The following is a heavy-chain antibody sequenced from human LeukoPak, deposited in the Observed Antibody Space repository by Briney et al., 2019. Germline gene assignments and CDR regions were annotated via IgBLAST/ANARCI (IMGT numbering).Heavy chain of an antibody. J-gene: IGHJ6*03. Sequence: SETLSLTCTVSGGSISSGGYYWTWIRQPAGKGLEWIGRIYASGGTNYNPSLKSRVTISVDTSKNQFSLKLSSVTAADTAVYYCARSYSSSSVVSYYYYYMDVWGKGTTVTVSS. D-gene: IGHD6-13*01. V-gene: IGHV4-61*02. CDR3: ARSYSSSSVVSYYYYYMDV. CDR2: IYASGGT. CDR1: GGSISSGGYY.